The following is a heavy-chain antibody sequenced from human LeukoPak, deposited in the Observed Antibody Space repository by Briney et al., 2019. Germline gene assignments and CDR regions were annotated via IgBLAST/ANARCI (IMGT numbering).Heavy chain of an antibody. CDR2: INSDGSST. V-gene: IGHV3-74*01. Sequence: GGSLRLSCAASGFTFSSYWMHWVRQAPGKGLVWVSRINSDGSSTSYADSVKGRFTISRDNAKNTLYLQMNSLRAEDTAVYYCASPGIAEAGTYFDYWGQGTLVTVSS. D-gene: IGHD6-13*01. J-gene: IGHJ4*02. CDR3: ASPGIAEAGTYFDY. CDR1: GFTFSSYW.